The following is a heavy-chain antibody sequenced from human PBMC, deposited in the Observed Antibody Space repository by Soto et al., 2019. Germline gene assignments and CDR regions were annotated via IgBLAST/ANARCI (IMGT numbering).Heavy chain of an antibody. V-gene: IGHV1-8*01. J-gene: IGHJ5*02. CDR1: GYTFITYD. CDR3: ARGNWFAP. Sequence: QVQLVQSGAEVKKPGASVKVSCKASGYTFITYDINWVRQATGQGLEWVGWVNPDSGKTDYARKSQGRVTRTRNTSISTVYMELSVLRSEDTAVYYCARGNWFAPWGQGTLVTVSS. CDR2: VNPDSGKT.